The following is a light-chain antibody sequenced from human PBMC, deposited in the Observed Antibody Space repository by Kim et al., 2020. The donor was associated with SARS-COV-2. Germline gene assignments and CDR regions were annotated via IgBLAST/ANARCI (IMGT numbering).Light chain of an antibody. CDR3: QKYNNVPLT. CDR2: AAS. V-gene: IGKV1-27*01. Sequence: SVGESVTISCRARRGTGDYFAWYQQKPGKLPNLLISAASTWQEGVPSRFGGTRSGTHYTLTISSLQPEDVATYYCQKYNNVPLTFGGGTKVDIK. J-gene: IGKJ4*01. CDR1: RGTGDY.